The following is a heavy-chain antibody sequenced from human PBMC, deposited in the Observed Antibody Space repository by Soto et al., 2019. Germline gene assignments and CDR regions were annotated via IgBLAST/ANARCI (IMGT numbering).Heavy chain of an antibody. D-gene: IGHD2-15*01. V-gene: IGHV1-69*13. CDR3: ARAMVVVVVAATAAFDI. CDR2: IIPIFGTA. CDR1: GGTFSSYA. J-gene: IGHJ3*02. Sequence: SSVKVSCKASGGTFSSYAISWVRQAPGQGLEWMGGIIPIFGTANYAQKFQGRVTITADESTSTAYMELSSLRSEDTAVYYCARAMVVVVVAATAAFDIWGQGTMVTVSS.